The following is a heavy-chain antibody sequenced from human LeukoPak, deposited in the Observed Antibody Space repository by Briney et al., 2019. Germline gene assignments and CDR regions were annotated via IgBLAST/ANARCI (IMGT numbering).Heavy chain of an antibody. CDR3: ARGRPTTGTADFEFDY. D-gene: IGHD1-1*01. V-gene: IGHV4-30-2*01. CDR2: IYHSGST. Sequence: SSETLSLTCAVSGGSISSGGYSWSWIRQPPGKGLEWIGYIYHSGSTYYNPSLKSRVTISVDRSKNQFSLKLSSVTAADTAVYYCARGRPTTGTADFEFDYWGQGTLVTVSS. J-gene: IGHJ4*02. CDR1: GGSISSGGYS.